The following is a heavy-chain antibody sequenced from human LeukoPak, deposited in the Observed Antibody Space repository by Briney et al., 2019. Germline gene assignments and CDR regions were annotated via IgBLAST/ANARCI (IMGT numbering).Heavy chain of an antibody. J-gene: IGHJ6*03. CDR3: ARDGWGVGWQLVRSYYYYMDV. CDR2: ISSSGSTI. Sequence: GGSLRLSCAASGFTFSDYYMSWIRQAPGKGLEWVSYISSSGSTIYYADSVKGRFTISRDNAKNSLYLQMNSLRAEDTAVYYCARDGWGVGWQLVRSYYYYMDVWGKGTTVTVSS. V-gene: IGHV3-11*01. CDR1: GFTFSDYY. D-gene: IGHD6-6*01.